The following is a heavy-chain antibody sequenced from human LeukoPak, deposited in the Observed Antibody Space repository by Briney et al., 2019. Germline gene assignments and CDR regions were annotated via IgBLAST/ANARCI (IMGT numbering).Heavy chain of an antibody. J-gene: IGHJ4*02. Sequence: GGSLRLSCAASGFTFSSYAMHWVRQAPGKGLKWVAVISYDGSNKYYADSVKGRFTISRDNSKNTLYLQMNSLRAEDTAVYYCARDEMVIMYYFDYWGQGTLVTVSS. CDR2: ISYDGSNK. CDR3: ARDEMVIMYYFDY. V-gene: IGHV3-30-3*01. D-gene: IGHD3-3*01. CDR1: GFTFSSYA.